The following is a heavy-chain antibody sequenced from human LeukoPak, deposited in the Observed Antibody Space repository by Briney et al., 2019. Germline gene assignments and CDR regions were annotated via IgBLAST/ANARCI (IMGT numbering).Heavy chain of an antibody. CDR2: IGSTSI. CDR1: GFSTRTYS. V-gene: IGHV3-48*01. D-gene: IGHD2-2*01. Sequence: GGSLTLSCAASGFSTRTYSMGWVRQAPGKGLERVSYIGSTSIYADSVKGRFTISRDNAKNTPYLQMNSLRAEDTAVYYCARDGPPAGAGDFDYWGQGTPVTVSS. CDR3: ARDGPPAGAGDFDY. J-gene: IGHJ4*02.